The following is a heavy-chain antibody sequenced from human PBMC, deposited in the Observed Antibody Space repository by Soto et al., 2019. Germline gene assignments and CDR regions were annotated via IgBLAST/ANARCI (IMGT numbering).Heavy chain of an antibody. Sequence: EVQVVESGGGLVQPGGSLRLSCAASGFTLSRYWMQWVRQAPGKGLEWVSRIDGDESATNYADSVKGRFTISRDNAKNTLHLQMNSLRAEDTAVYYCVRDSHGDYWGQGTLVTVSS. CDR3: VRDSHGDY. V-gene: IGHV3-74*01. J-gene: IGHJ4*02. CDR2: IDGDESAT. CDR1: GFTLSRYW.